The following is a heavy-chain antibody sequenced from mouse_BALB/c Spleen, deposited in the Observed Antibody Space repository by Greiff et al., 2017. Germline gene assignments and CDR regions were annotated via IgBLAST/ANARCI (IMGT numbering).Heavy chain of an antibody. Sequence: EVQVVESGGGLVKPGGSLKLSCAASGFTFSSYAMSWVRQSPEKRLEWVAEISSGGSYTYYPDTVTGRFTISRDNAKNTLYLEMSSLRSEDTAMYYCARGAFLDYWGQGTSVTVSS. J-gene: IGHJ4*01. CDR2: ISSGGSYT. D-gene: IGHD3-1*01. CDR1: GFTFSSYA. V-gene: IGHV5-9-4*01. CDR3: ARGAFLDY.